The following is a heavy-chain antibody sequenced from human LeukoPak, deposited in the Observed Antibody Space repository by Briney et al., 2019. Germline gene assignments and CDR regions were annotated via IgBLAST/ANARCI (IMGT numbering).Heavy chain of an antibody. D-gene: IGHD3-10*01. V-gene: IGHV4-59*08. CDR3: ARRGGHAELLPYYFDY. CDR1: SGSISSFY. Sequence: SETLSLTCSVSSGSISSFYWNWIRQTPGKGLEWIGYISNSGSTNYNPSLQSRVTMSLDTSKNVLSLKVNSMTAADTAIYYCARRGGHAELLPYYFDYWGQGTLVTVSS. J-gene: IGHJ4*02. CDR2: ISNSGST.